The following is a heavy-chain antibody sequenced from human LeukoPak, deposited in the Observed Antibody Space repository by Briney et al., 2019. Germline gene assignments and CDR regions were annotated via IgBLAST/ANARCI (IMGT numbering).Heavy chain of an antibody. CDR2: IYTSGST. V-gene: IGHV4-61*02. CDR3: ARNSCPSGSCYDNRGYFDY. CDR1: GVSISSGTYY. D-gene: IGHD2-15*01. J-gene: IGHJ4*02. Sequence: SETLSLTCTVSGVSISSGTYYWSWIRQPDGKGLEWIGRIYTSGSTNYNPSLKSRITISVDTSKNQFSLKLSSVTAADTAVYYCARNSCPSGSCYDNRGYFDYWGQGTLVTVSS.